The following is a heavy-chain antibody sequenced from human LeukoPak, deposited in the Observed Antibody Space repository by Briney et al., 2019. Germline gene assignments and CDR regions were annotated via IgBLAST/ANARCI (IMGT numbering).Heavy chain of an antibody. J-gene: IGHJ3*02. CDR2: IRSQAYGMTI. Sequence: GGSLRLSCTGSGFTFGHYALAWVREAPGKGREWLGFIRSQAYGMTIEYAASEKGRFSISRDNAKSIADLQINSLKTEDTAVYYCARGGDFGVPAPLGIDAFDIWGQGTMVTVS. V-gene: IGHV3-49*04. CDR1: GFTFGHYA. D-gene: IGHD2-2*01. CDR3: ARGGDFGVPAPLGIDAFDI.